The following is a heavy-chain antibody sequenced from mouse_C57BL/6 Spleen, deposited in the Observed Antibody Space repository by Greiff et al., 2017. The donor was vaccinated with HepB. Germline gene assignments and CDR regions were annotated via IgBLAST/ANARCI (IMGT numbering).Heavy chain of an antibody. CDR2: INPGSGGT. Sequence: QVQLQQSGAELVRPGTSVKVSCKASGYAFTNYLIEWVKQRPGQGLEWIGVINPGSGGTNYNEKFKGKATLTADKSSSTAYMQLSSLTSEDSAVYFCARRGEDYYGSSPYYAMDYWGQGTSVTVSS. V-gene: IGHV1-54*01. CDR1: GYAFTNYL. D-gene: IGHD1-1*01. J-gene: IGHJ4*01. CDR3: ARRGEDYYGSSPYYAMDY.